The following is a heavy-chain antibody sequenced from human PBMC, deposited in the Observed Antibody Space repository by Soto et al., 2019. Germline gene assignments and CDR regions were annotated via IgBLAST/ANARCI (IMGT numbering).Heavy chain of an antibody. CDR2: IYYSGST. D-gene: IGHD7-27*01. CDR3: ARRWGRTFDY. Sequence: PSETLSLTCTVSGGSISSYYWSWIRQPPGKGLEWIGYIYYSGSTNYNPSLKSRVTISVDTSKNQFTLKLSSVTAADTAVYYCARRWGRTFDYWGQGTLVTVSS. CDR1: GGSISSYY. V-gene: IGHV4-59*08. J-gene: IGHJ4*02.